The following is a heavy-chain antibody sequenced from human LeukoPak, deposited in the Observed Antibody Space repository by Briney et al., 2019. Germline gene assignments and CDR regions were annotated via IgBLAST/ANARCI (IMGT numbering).Heavy chain of an antibody. CDR2: INTNTGNP. J-gene: IGHJ1*01. Sequence: ASVKVSCKASGYTFTSYAMNWVRQAPGQGLEWMGWINTNTGNPTYAQGFTGRFVFSLDTSVSTAYLQISSLKAEDTAVYYCARVAVEMATIDQYFQHWGQGTLVTVSS. CDR3: ARVAVEMATIDQYFQH. CDR1: GYTFTSYA. D-gene: IGHD5-24*01. V-gene: IGHV7-4-1*02.